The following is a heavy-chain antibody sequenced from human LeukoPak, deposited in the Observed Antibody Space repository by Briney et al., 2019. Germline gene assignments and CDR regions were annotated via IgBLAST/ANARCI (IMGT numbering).Heavy chain of an antibody. CDR3: ARAISGLDY. J-gene: IGHJ4*02. D-gene: IGHD3-10*01. Sequence: GGSLRLSCAASGFTFDDFAMSWVRQAPGKGLEWVSGINWNGDSTGYSDSVKGRFTISRDNAKNSLYLQMNSLRAEDTAVYYCARAISGLDYWGQGTLVTVSS. CDR2: INWNGDST. V-gene: IGHV3-20*04. CDR1: GFTFDDFA.